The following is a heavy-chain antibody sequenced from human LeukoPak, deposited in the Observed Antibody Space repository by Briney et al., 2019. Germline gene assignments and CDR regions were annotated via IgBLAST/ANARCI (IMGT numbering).Heavy chain of an antibody. CDR2: ISSSSSTI. Sequence: GGSLRLSCAASGFTFSSYSMNWVRQAPGKGLEWVSYISSSSSTIYYADSVKGRFTISRDNAKNSLYLQMNSLRAEDTAVYYCARDGHYDILTGYFQDWGQGTLVTVSS. CDR3: ARDGHYDILTGYFQD. V-gene: IGHV3-48*04. CDR1: GFTFSSYS. D-gene: IGHD3-9*01. J-gene: IGHJ1*01.